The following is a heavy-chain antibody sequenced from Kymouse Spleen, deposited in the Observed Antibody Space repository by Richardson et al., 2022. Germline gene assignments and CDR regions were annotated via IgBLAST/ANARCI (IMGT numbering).Heavy chain of an antibody. D-gene: IGHD4-23*01. CDR2: TYYRSKWYN. V-gene: IGHV6-1*01. CDR1: GDSVSSNSAA. Sequence: QVQLQQSGPGLVKPSQTLSLTCAISGDSVSSNSAAWNWIRQSPSRGLEWLGRTYYRSKWYNDYAVSVKSRITINPDTSKNQFSLQLNSVTPEDTAVYYCAREDNSPNHSNTAYWYFDLWGRGTLVTVSS. J-gene: IGHJ2*01. CDR3: AREDNSPNHSNTAYWYFDL.